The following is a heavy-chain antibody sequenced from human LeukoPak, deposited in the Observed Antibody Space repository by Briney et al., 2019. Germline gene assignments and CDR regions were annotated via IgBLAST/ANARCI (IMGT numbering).Heavy chain of an antibody. V-gene: IGHV4-34*01. CDR3: ARSTMSLHCSSTSCYHYYYYYIDV. J-gene: IGHJ6*03. D-gene: IGHD2-2*01. CDR2: INHSGST. CDR1: GGSFSGYY. Sequence: PSETLSLTCAVYGGSFSGYYWSWIRQPPGKGLEWIGEINHSGSTNYNPSLKSRVTISVDTSKNQFSLKLSSVTAADTAVYYCARSTMSLHCSSTSCYHYYYYYIDVWGKGTTVTISS.